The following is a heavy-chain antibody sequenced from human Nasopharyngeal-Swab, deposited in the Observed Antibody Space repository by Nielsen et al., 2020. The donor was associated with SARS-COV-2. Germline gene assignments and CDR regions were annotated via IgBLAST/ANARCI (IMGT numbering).Heavy chain of an antibody. Sequence: GESLKISCAASGFTFSSDSMNWVRQAPGKGLEWVSSISSSSSYIYYADSVKGRFTISRDNAKNSLYLQMNSLRAEDTAVYYCARDEQLAYGMDVWGQGTTVTVSS. CDR1: GFTFSSDS. V-gene: IGHV3-21*01. D-gene: IGHD6-6*01. J-gene: IGHJ6*02. CDR3: ARDEQLAYGMDV. CDR2: ISSSSSYI.